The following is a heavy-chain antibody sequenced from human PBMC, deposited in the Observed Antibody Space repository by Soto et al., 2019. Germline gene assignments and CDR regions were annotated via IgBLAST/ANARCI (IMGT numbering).Heavy chain of an antibody. J-gene: IGHJ4*02. Sequence: QVQLQESGPGLVKTSETLSLTCTVSGGSISSYYWSWIRQPPGKGLEWIGYIYYSGSTNYNPSLKSRVTISVDTCKNQFSLKLSSVTAADTAVYYCARGDTAMVDWGQGTLVTVSS. V-gene: IGHV4-59*01. CDR3: ARGDTAMVD. D-gene: IGHD5-18*01. CDR1: GGSISSYY. CDR2: IYYSGST.